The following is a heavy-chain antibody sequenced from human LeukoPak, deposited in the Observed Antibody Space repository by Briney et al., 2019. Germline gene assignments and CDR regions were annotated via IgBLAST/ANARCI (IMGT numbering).Heavy chain of an antibody. CDR3: ARVAVGATWYFDY. V-gene: IGHV4-59*01. CDR1: GGSISSYY. J-gene: IGHJ4*02. CDR2: IYYSGST. D-gene: IGHD1-26*01. Sequence: SETLSLTCTVSGGSISSYYWSWIRQPPGKGLEWIGYIYYSGSTNYNPSLKSRVTISVDTSKNQFSLKLSSVTAADTAVYYCARVAVGATWYFDYWGQGTLVTVSS.